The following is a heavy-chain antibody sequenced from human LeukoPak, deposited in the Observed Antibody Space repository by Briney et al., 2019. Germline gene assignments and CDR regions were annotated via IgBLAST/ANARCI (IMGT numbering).Heavy chain of an antibody. CDR2: MNPNGGNT. CDR1: GYTFTSCD. D-gene: IGHD6-19*01. CDR3: TRGSSGRRDN. J-gene: IGHJ4*02. V-gene: IGHV1-8*01. Sequence: VASVKVSCKASGYTFTSCDINWVRQATGQGLEWMGWMNPNGGNTGYGQSFQGRITMTRDISIGTAYMELSNLTSEDTAIYYCTRGSSGRRDNWGQGTLVTVSA.